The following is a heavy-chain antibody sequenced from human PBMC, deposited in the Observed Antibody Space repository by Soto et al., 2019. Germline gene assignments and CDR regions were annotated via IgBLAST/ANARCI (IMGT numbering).Heavy chain of an antibody. CDR1: GYTFTSYY. V-gene: IGHV1-46*03. J-gene: IGHJ6*04. CDR3: ARGLFAGDV. CDR2: INPNCGST. Sequence: QVQLVQSGAEVKKPGASVKVSCKASGYTFTSYYIHWVRQAPGQGLEWMGIINPNCGSTNYPQEFQGRVTMTRDTSTSTVYMDLSSLTSEDTAVYYCARGLFAGDVWGKGTTVTVSS.